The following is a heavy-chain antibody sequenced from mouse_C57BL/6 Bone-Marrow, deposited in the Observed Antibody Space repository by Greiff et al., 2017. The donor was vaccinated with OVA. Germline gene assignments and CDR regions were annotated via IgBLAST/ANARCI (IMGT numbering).Heavy chain of an antibody. CDR3: ARRSTVVALYAMDY. D-gene: IGHD1-1*01. V-gene: IGHV1-80*01. CDR2: IYPGDGGT. J-gene: IGHJ4*01. CDR1: GYAFSSYW. Sequence: VQGVESGAELVKPGASVKISCKASGYAFSSYWMNWVKQRPGKGLEWIGQIYPGDGGTNYNGKFKGKATLTADKSSSTAYMQLSSLTSEDSAVYCCARRSTVVALYAMDYWGQGTSVTVSS.